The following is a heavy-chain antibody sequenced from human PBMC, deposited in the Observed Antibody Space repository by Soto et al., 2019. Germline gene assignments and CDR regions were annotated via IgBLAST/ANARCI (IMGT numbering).Heavy chain of an antibody. CDR3: ARVLRGSGDYYYYGMDV. J-gene: IGHJ6*02. CDR2: INPNSGGT. V-gene: IGHV1-2*04. CDR1: GYTFTGYY. Sequence: ASVKVSCKASGYTFTGYYMHWVRQAPGQGLEWMGWINPNSGGTNYAQKFQGWVTMTRDTSISTAYMELSRLRSDDTAVYYCARVLRGSGDYYYYGMDVWGQGTTVTVSS. D-gene: IGHD1-26*01.